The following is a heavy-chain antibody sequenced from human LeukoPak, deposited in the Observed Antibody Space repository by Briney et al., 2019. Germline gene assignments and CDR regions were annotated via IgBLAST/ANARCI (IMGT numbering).Heavy chain of an antibody. CDR1: EFTVSSNY. CDR3: AGGELPSFFYV. J-gene: IGHJ6*02. CDR2: IYSGGST. D-gene: IGHD3-10*01. V-gene: IGHV3-53*01. Sequence: GGSLRLSCAASEFTVSSNYMSWVRQAPGKGLEWVSVIYSGGSTYYADSVKGRFTISRDNSKNTLYLQMNSLRAEDTAVYYCAGGELPSFFYVWGQGTTVTVSS.